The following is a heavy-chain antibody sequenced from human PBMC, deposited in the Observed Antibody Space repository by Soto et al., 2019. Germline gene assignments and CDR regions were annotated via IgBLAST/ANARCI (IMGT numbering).Heavy chain of an antibody. CDR2: IWNDGSKK. J-gene: IGHJ6*03. V-gene: IGHV3-33*01. CDR1: GLTSSSFG. Sequence: QVQLVESGGGVVQPGRSLRLSCAASGLTSSSFGMHWVRQAPGTGLVWVAVIWNDGSKKYNADSVKGRFTISRDNSKNTLYLQMNRLRAEDTAVYYCARDAGFGYGRHMDVWGKGTTVTVSS. D-gene: IGHD5-12*01. CDR3: ARDAGFGYGRHMDV.